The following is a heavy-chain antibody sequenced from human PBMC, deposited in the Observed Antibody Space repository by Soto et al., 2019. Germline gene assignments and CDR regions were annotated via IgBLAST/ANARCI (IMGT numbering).Heavy chain of an antibody. CDR3: VKGQVWTQRCLDD. CDR2: ISGNGGTT. J-gene: IGHJ4*02. Sequence: PGGSLRLSCAACGFTFTSYAMSWVRHAPGKGLEWISAISGNGGTTYFADSMEGRFSVSRDNSKDTLYLQMDSLRAEDTAMYSCVKGQVWTQRCLDDWGRGTLVTGLL. D-gene: IGHD1-1*01. V-gene: IGHV3-23*01. CDR1: GFTFTSYA.